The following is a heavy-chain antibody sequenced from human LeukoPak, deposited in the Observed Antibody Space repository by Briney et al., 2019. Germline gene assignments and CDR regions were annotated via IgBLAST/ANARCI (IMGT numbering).Heavy chain of an antibody. CDR3: AREEGEIGGDGLDI. CDR2: INPDGSST. D-gene: IGHD3-16*01. Sequence: PGGSLRLSCAASGFIFSRYWVHWVRQISGKGLVWVARINPDGSSTTYANSVKGPFTISRDNAKKTLYLQMNSLRAEDTAVYYCAREEGEIGGDGLDIWGQGTMVTVTS. V-gene: IGHV3-74*01. CDR1: GFIFSRYW. J-gene: IGHJ3*02.